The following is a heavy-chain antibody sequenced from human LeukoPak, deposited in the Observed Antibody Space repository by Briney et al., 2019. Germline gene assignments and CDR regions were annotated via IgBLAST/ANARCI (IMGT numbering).Heavy chain of an antibody. Sequence: GRSLRLSCAASGFTFRSYAVHWVRQAPGRGLEWVAVVSYDGSNKYYTDSVRGRFTISRDNSKNTLYVQMNSLRAEDTALYYCARDRSLSSFGELFIWGQGTLVTVSS. CDR2: VSYDGSNK. V-gene: IGHV3-30*10. CDR1: GFTFRSYA. CDR3: ARDRSLSSFGELFI. J-gene: IGHJ4*02. D-gene: IGHD3-10*01.